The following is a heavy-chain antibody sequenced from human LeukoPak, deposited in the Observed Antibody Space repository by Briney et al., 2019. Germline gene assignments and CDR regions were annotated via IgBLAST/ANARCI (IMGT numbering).Heavy chain of an antibody. J-gene: IGHJ4*02. Sequence: SVNVSCKASGGTFSSYAISWVRQAPGQGLEWMGGIIPIFGTANYAQKFQGRVTITADESTSTAYMELSSLRSEDTAVYYCATEEDYGSGSYYTLDYWGQGTLVTVSS. D-gene: IGHD3-10*01. CDR3: ATEEDYGSGSYYTLDY. V-gene: IGHV1-69*13. CDR1: GGTFSSYA. CDR2: IIPIFGTA.